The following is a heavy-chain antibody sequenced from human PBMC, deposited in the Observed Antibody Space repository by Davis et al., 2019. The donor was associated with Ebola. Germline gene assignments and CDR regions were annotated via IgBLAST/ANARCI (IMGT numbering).Heavy chain of an antibody. J-gene: IGHJ5*02. V-gene: IGHV3-21*01. D-gene: IGHD6-19*01. Sequence: PGGSLRLSCAASGFTFSSYAMNWVRQTPGKGLKWVSSISSSGDYTYYADSMKGRFTISRDDAKNSLFLQMNSLRAEDTAVYYCARAGARPAVAGTRRSNNWFDPWGQGTLVIVSS. CDR1: GFTFSSYA. CDR3: ARAGARPAVAGTRRSNNWFDP. CDR2: ISSSGDYT.